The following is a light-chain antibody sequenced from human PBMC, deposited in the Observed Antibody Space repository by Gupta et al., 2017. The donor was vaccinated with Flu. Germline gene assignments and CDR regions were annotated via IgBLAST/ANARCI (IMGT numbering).Light chain of an antibody. CDR3: LHYGDKPLT. J-gene: IGKJ1*01. Sequence: SPGERATLSCRASRTVNGHYLGWYQQKSGQAPRLLISAASNRATGIPERFTGSGPGGSGSGTDFTLTISRLDPEDFAVYYCLHYGDKPLTFGQGTKVEIK. CDR1: RTVNGHY. V-gene: IGKV3-20*01. CDR2: AAS.